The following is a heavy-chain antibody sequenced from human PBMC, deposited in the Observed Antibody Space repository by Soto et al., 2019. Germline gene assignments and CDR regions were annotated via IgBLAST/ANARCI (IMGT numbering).Heavy chain of an antibody. Sequence: GGSLRLSCAASGFTFSDYYMSWIRQAPGKGLEWVSYISSSSSYTNYADSVKGRFTISRDNAKNSLYLQMNSLRAEDTAVYYCARALGYSGYVYGMDVWGQGTTVTVSS. D-gene: IGHD5-12*01. CDR1: GFTFSDYY. CDR2: ISSSSSYT. J-gene: IGHJ6*02. CDR3: ARALGYSGYVYGMDV. V-gene: IGHV3-11*06.